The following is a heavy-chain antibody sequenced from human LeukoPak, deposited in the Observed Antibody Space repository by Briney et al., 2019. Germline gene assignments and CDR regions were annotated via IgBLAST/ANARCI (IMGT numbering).Heavy chain of an antibody. J-gene: IGHJ4*02. CDR3: VKFAGPYSTSFPFDS. Sequence: GGSLRLSCAASGFTFSDHGMNWVRQVPGKGLEWVANILNDGSFKEIADSVQGRVRISRDNSKNTLYLQMDNLRVEDTAIYYCVKFAGPYSTSFPFDSWGQGTLVTVSS. V-gene: IGHV3-33*05. CDR2: ILNDGSFK. D-gene: IGHD6-6*01. CDR1: GFTFSDHG.